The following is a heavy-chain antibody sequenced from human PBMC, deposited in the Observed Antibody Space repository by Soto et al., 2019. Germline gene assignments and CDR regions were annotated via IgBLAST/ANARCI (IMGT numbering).Heavy chain of an antibody. Sequence: PSETLSLTCTVSGGSISSRGYYLSWIRQHPGKGLEWIGYIYYSGSTYYNPSLKSRVTISVDTSKNQFSLKLSSVTAADTAVYYCARVNDSSPYFDYWGQGTLVTVSS. CDR1: GGSISSRGYY. D-gene: IGHD6-13*01. J-gene: IGHJ4*02. CDR3: ARVNDSSPYFDY. V-gene: IGHV4-31*03. CDR2: IYYSGST.